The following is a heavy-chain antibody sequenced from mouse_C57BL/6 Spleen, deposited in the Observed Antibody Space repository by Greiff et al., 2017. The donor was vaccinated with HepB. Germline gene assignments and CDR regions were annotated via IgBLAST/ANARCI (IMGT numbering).Heavy chain of an antibody. D-gene: IGHD1-1*01. V-gene: IGHV6-3*01. Sequence: EVKLMESGGGLVQPGGSMTLSCVASGFTFSNSWMNWVRQSPETGLAWVAQIRLQSDNYATHYAESVKGRFSISRDDSKSSVYLQMNNLRAEDTGIYYCSYYYGSIYAIDDWGQGTSVTVSS. CDR3: SYYYGSIYAIDD. J-gene: IGHJ4*01. CDR2: IRLQSDNYAT. CDR1: GFTFSNSW.